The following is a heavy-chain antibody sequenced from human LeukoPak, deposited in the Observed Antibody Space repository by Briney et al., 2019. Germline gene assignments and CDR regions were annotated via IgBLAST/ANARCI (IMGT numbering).Heavy chain of an antibody. Sequence: SETPSLTCTVSGGSISSYYWSWIRQPPGKGLEWIGYIYYSGSTNYNPSLKSRVTISVDTSKNQFSLKLSSVTAADTAVYYCARESSSGWNYFDYWGQGTLVTVSS. J-gene: IGHJ4*02. D-gene: IGHD6-19*01. CDR2: IYYSGST. CDR1: GGSISSYY. V-gene: IGHV4-59*01. CDR3: ARESSSGWNYFDY.